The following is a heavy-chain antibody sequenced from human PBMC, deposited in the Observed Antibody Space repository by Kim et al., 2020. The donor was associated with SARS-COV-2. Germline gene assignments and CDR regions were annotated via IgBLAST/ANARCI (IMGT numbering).Heavy chain of an antibody. CDR1: GFSLSSYA. V-gene: IGHV3-23*01. D-gene: IGHD2-21*02. J-gene: IGHJ5*02. Sequence: GGSLRLSCAASGFSLSSYAVGWVRQAPGKGLEWVSTFSGSAGNTYNADSVKGRFTASSDNSKNTLYLQMDSLGVEDTAIYYCAKGKGDNVIDWFDPWGQGTLVTVAS. CDR3: AKGKGDNVIDWFDP. CDR2: FSGSAGNT.